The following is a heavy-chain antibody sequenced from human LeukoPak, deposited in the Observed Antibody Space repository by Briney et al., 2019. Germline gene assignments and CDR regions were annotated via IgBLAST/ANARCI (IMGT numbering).Heavy chain of an antibody. Sequence: GGSLRLSCAASGSTFSDHYMDWVRQAPGKGLERVGHIKNKANSYITEYAASVKGRFTISRDDSKNSLFLQMNSLKTDDTAVYYCARDLLRYCSSTSCSYSGMDVWGQGTTVTVSS. CDR1: GSTFSDHY. CDR3: ARDLLRYCSSTSCSYSGMDV. D-gene: IGHD2-2*01. CDR2: IKNKANSYIT. J-gene: IGHJ6*02. V-gene: IGHV3-72*01.